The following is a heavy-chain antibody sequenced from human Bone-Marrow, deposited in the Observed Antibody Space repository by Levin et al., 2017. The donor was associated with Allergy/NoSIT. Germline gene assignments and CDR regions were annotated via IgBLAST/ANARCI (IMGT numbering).Heavy chain of an antibody. Sequence: GGSLRLSCKGSGYIFTSYWIGWVRQMPGKGLEWMGIIYPGDSDTRYSPSFQGQVTISADKSISTAYLQWSSLKASDPAMYYCARRIVGATGSLYYYYGMDVWGQGTTVTVSS. D-gene: IGHD1-26*01. V-gene: IGHV5-51*01. CDR1: GYIFTSYW. CDR2: IYPGDSDT. CDR3: ARRIVGATGSLYYYYGMDV. J-gene: IGHJ6*02.